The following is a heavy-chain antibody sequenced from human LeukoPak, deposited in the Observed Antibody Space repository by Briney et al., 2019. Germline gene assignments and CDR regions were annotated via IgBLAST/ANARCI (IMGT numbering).Heavy chain of an antibody. D-gene: IGHD3-10*01. CDR2: ISSSGSTI. CDR3: ARGGNYYGSGSYYNADY. Sequence: LSLTCAVYGGSFSGYYWSWIRQPPGKGLEWVSYISSSGSTIDYADSVKGRFTISRDNAKNTLYLQMNSLRAEDTAVYYCARGGNYYGSGSYYNADYWGQGTLVTVSS. V-gene: IGHV3-11*01. CDR1: GGSFSGYY. J-gene: IGHJ4*02.